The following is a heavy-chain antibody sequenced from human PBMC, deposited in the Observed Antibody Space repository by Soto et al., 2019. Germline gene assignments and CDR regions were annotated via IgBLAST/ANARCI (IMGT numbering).Heavy chain of an antibody. D-gene: IGHD2-21*02. Sequence: GGSLRLSCAASGFTFDDYAMHWVRQAPGKGLEWVSGISSSSNYIYYADSLKDRFTISRDNAKNSVYLQMNSLRAEDTAVYYCARGTVVTFDCWGQGTPVTVSS. CDR1: GFTFDDYA. J-gene: IGHJ4*02. CDR3: ARGTVVTFDC. V-gene: IGHV3-21*01. CDR2: ISSSSNYI.